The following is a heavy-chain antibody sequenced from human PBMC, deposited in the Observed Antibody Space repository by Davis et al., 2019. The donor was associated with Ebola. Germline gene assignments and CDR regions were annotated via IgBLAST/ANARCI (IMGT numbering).Heavy chain of an antibody. V-gene: IGHV1-8*03. CDR3: ARDYTIFGVAAGY. D-gene: IGHD3-3*01. CDR1: GYTFTSYD. Sequence: ASVKVSCKASGYTFTSYDINWVRQATGQGLEWMGWMNPNSGNTGYAQKFQGRVTITRNTSISTAYMELSRLRSDDTAVYYCARDYTIFGVAAGYWGQGTLVTVSS. J-gene: IGHJ4*02. CDR2: MNPNSGNT.